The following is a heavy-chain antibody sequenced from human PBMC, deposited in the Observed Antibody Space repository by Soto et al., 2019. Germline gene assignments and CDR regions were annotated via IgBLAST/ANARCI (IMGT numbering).Heavy chain of an antibody. Sequence: ASVKVSCKASGYTFTGYYMHWVRQAPGQGLEWMGWINPNSGGTNYAQKFQGWVTMTRDTSISTAYMELSRLRSDDTAVYYYATTTADYGDYAFDYWGQGTMVTVSS. J-gene: IGHJ4*01. CDR3: ATTTADYGDYAFDY. V-gene: IGHV1-2*04. CDR1: GYTFTGYY. D-gene: IGHD4-17*01. CDR2: INPNSGGT.